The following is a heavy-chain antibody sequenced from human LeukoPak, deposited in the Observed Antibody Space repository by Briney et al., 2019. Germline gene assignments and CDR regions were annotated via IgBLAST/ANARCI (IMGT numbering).Heavy chain of an antibody. CDR3: ARDPYCSGGSCYDY. D-gene: IGHD2-15*01. J-gene: IGHJ4*02. Sequence: SEALSLTCTVSGGSISNKYWSWIRQPPGKGLEWIGYIYYSGSTNYNPSLKSRVTILVDTSKNQFSLKLSSVTAADTAVYYCARDPYCSGGSCYDYWGQGTLVTVSS. CDR1: GGSISNKY. V-gene: IGHV4-59*01. CDR2: IYYSGST.